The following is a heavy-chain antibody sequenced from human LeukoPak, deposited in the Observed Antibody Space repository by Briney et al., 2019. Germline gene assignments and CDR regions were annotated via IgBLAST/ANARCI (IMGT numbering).Heavy chain of an antibody. D-gene: IGHD5-12*01. CDR1: GFTFSSYA. V-gene: IGHV3-53*04. J-gene: IGHJ6*02. CDR2: IYSGGST. Sequence: PGGSLRLSCAASGFTFSSYAMSWVRQAPGKGLEWVSVIYSGGSTYYADSVKGRFTISRHNSKNTLYLQMNSLRAEDTAVYYCARHSGYEPDYYYYGMDVWGQGTTVTVSS. CDR3: ARHSGYEPDYYYYGMDV.